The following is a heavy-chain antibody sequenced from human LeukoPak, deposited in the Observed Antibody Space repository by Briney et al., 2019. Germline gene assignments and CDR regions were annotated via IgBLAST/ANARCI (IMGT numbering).Heavy chain of an antibody. CDR1: GVSISSYY. J-gene: IGHJ4*02. V-gene: IGHV4-59*01. CDR3: ARENSGYCSSTTCYAFDY. CDR2: IYYRGST. Sequence: SETLSLSCTVSGVSISSYYWSWIREPPGRGLEWVGYIYYRGSTNYYPSLKSRLTILLDTSKNQFSFKHSSVTAADTAVYCCARENSGYCSSTTCYAFDYRGQGTLVTVSP. D-gene: IGHD2-2*03.